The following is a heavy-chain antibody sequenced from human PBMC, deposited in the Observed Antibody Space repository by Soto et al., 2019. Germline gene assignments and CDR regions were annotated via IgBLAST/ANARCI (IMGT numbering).Heavy chain of an antibody. D-gene: IGHD4-17*01. J-gene: IGHJ4*02. V-gene: IGHV3-23*01. CDR3: AKDSLYGDYEFDY. CDR1: GFTFSSYA. CDR2: ISGSGGST. Sequence: LRLSCAASGFTFSSYAMSWVRQAPGKGLEWVSAISGSGGSTYYADSVKGRFTISRDNSKNTLYLQMNSLRAEDTAVYYCAKDSLYGDYEFDYWGQGTLVTVSS.